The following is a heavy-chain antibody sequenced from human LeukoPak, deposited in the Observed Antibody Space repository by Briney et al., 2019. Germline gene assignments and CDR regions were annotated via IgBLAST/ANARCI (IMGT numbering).Heavy chain of an antibody. D-gene: IGHD1-26*01. CDR3: ARDGPSGSYNDY. CDR1: GFTVSSNY. Sequence: GGSLRLSCAASGFTVSSNYMSWVRQAPGKGLEWVSVIYSGGSTYYADSVKGRFTISRDNSKNTLCLQMNSLRAEDTAVYYCARDGPSGSYNDYWGQGTLVTVSS. CDR2: IYSGGST. J-gene: IGHJ4*02. V-gene: IGHV3-66*01.